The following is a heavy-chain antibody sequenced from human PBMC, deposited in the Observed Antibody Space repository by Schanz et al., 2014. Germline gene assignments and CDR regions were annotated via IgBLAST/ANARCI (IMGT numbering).Heavy chain of an antibody. CDR2: ISSSGNII. V-gene: IGHV3-11*01. D-gene: IGHD2-2*01. CDR1: GFTFSDSF. J-gene: IGHJ4*02. CDR3: AAHETLSTTACYPS. Sequence: QVLLVESGGGLVKPGGSLRLSCSASGFTFSDSFMSWIRQTPGKGLEWLSYISSSGNIIHYADSMKGRFTISRDNAKNSLYLQMTGLRAEDTAVYYCAAHETLSTTACYPSWGQGTLVAVSS.